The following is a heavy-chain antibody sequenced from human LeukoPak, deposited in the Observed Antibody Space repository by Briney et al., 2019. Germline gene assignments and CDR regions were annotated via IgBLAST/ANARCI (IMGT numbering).Heavy chain of an antibody. CDR2: INPNSGGT. CDR3: ARATGGYYDYFDY. D-gene: IGHD3-22*01. Sequence: ASVKVSCKASGYTFTGYHIHWVRQAPGQGLEWMGWINPNSGGTNYAQKFQGRVTMTRDTSISTAYMELSRLTSDDTAVYYCARATGGYYDYFDYWGQGTLVTVSS. CDR1: GYTFTGYH. J-gene: IGHJ4*02. V-gene: IGHV1-2*02.